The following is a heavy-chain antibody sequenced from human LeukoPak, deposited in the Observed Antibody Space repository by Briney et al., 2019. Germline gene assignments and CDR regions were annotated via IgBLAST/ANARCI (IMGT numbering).Heavy chain of an antibody. CDR3: ARLGAESGSYYALDQYYFDY. V-gene: IGHV5-51*01. CDR2: IYPGDSDT. D-gene: IGHD3-10*01. Sequence: GESLKISCKGSGYSFTNYWIGWVRQMPGKGLEWMGIIYPGDSDTRYSPSFQGQVTISADKSISTAYLQWSSLKASDTAMYYCARLGAESGSYYALDQYYFDYWGQGTLVTVSS. J-gene: IGHJ4*02. CDR1: GYSFTNYW.